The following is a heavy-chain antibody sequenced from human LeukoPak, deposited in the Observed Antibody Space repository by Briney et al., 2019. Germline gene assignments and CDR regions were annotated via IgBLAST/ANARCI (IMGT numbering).Heavy chain of an antibody. V-gene: IGHV1-46*01. J-gene: IGHJ4*02. D-gene: IGHD4-23*01. CDR2: INPSGGST. CDR1: GYTFTSNY. CDR3: ARVPYGGNSGFNY. Sequence: ASVKVSCKASGYTFTSNYIHWVRQAPGQGLEWMGLINPSGGSTNYAQKFQGRVTMTRDTSTSKAYMELRSLRSDDTAVYYCARVPYGGNSGFNYWGQGTLVTVSS.